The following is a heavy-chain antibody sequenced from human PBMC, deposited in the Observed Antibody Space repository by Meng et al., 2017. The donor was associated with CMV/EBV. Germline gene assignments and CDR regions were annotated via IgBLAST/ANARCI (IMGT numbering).Heavy chain of an antibody. CDR2: ISSSSSYI. V-gene: IGHV3-21*04. J-gene: IGHJ4*02. Sequence: GGSLRLSCAASGFTFSNAWMSWVRQAPGKGLEWVSSISSSSSYIYYADSVKGRFTISRDNAKNSLYLEMNSLRPEDTALYYCARDMGRGGRGVLFDYWGQGTPVTVSS. D-gene: IGHD3-10*01. CDR3: ARDMGRGGRGVLFDY. CDR1: GFTFSNAW.